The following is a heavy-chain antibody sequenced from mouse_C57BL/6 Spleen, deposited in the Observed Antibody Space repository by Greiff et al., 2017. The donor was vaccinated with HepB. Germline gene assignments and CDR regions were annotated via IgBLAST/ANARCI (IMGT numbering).Heavy chain of an antibody. V-gene: IGHV5-6*01. Sequence: EVQLVESGGDLVKPGGSLKLSCAASGFTFSSYGMSWVRQTPDKRLEWVATISSGGSYTYYPDSVKGRFTISRDNAKNTLYLQMSSLKSEDTAMYYCARGGSMVTTFYAMDYWGQGTSVTVSS. D-gene: IGHD2-1*01. CDR2: ISSGGSYT. J-gene: IGHJ4*01. CDR1: GFTFSSYG. CDR3: ARGGSMVTTFYAMDY.